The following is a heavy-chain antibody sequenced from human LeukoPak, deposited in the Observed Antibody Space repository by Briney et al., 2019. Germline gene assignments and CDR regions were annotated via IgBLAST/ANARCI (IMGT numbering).Heavy chain of an antibody. CDR2: INRDERST. V-gene: IGHV3-74*01. D-gene: IGHD2-8*02. CDR3: ARDQLYCTGGICYFDY. Sequence: GGPVTLLCTPSGHPQSRYWMLWLPQATGKGVVWVSRINRDERSTIFGLSVKGRFTIYRDNAKNTLYLQMNSLRTEDTAVYYCARDQLYCTGGICYFDYWGQGTLVTVSS. CDR1: GHPQSRYW. J-gene: IGHJ4*02.